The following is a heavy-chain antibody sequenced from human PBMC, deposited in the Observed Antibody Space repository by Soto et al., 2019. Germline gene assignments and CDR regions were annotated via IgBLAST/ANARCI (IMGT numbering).Heavy chain of an antibody. D-gene: IGHD2-2*01. CDR1: GGTFSSYA. CDR2: IIPIFGTA. J-gene: IGHJ5*02. CDR3: AGEDGDGSPSTRRFDH. V-gene: IGHV1-69*05. Sequence: QVQLVQSGAEVKKPGSSVKVSCKASGGTFSSYAISWVRQAPGQGLEWMGGIIPIFGTANYAQKFQGRVTITPDEPTSTAYMELSSLRSETTAVYYCAGEDGDGSPSTRRFDHWGQVTLVTVSS.